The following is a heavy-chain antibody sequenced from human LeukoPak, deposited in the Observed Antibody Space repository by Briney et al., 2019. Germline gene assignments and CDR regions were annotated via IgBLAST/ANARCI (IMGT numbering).Heavy chain of an antibody. CDR3: ARWDYYDSRTFDI. CDR2: ISIYNGEI. V-gene: IGHV1-18*01. D-gene: IGHD3-22*01. Sequence: ASVKVSCKASGYTFTSYGISWVRQAPGQGLEWMGWISIYNGEINYAQKFQGRVTMTTDTSTSTAYMELRSLRSDDTAVYYCARWDYYDSRTFDIWGQGTMVTVS. J-gene: IGHJ3*02. CDR1: GYTFTSYG.